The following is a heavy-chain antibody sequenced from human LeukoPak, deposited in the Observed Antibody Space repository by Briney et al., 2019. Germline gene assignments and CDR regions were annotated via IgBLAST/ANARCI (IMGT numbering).Heavy chain of an antibody. J-gene: IGHJ4*02. V-gene: IGHV4-59*08. CDR2: IYYSNT. CDR1: GGSISSYY. Sequence: PSETLSLTCTVSGGSISSYYWSWIRQPPGKGLESIGYIYYSNTNNNPSLKSRVTMFVDMSKNQFSLRLSSVTAADTAVYYCARHRAYSSSSPFDYWGQGTLVTVSS. CDR3: ARHRAYSSSSPFDY. D-gene: IGHD6-6*01.